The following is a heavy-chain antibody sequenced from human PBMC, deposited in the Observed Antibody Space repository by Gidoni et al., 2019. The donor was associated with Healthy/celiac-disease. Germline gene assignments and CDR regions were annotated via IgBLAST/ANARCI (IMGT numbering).Heavy chain of an antibody. CDR3: ARASRRGIAVAGTMCD. Sequence: QRLEWMGWINAGNGNTKYSQKFQGRVTITRDTSASTAYMELSSLRSEDTALYYCARASRRGIAVAGTMCDWGQGTLVTVSS. V-gene: IGHV1-3*01. J-gene: IGHJ4*02. D-gene: IGHD6-19*01. CDR2: INAGNGNT.